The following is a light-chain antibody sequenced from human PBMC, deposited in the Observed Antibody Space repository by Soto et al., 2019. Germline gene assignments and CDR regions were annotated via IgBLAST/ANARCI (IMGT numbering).Light chain of an antibody. CDR1: SSNIGNNY. V-gene: IGLV1-51*01. CDR2: DNN. CDR3: GTWDSSLSAV. J-gene: IGLJ2*01. Sequence: QSVLTQPPSVSAAPGQKVTISCSGSSSNIGNNYVSWYQQPPGTAPKLLIYDNNKRPSGIPDRFSGSKSGTSATLGITGLQTGDEADYYCGTWDSSLSAVFGGGTQLTVL.